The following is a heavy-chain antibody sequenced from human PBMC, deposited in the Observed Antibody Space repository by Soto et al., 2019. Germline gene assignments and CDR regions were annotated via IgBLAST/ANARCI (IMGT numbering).Heavy chain of an antibody. CDR3: AKGTRLAPYYGMDV. CDR2: ISGIGGST. CDR1: GFTFSSYA. J-gene: IGHJ6*02. Sequence: EVQLLESGGGLVQPGGSLRLSCAASGFTFSSYAMTWVGKAPGKGLEWVPAISGIGGSTYYADPVKGRFTISRDNSKNTLYLQMNSLRAEDTAVYYCAKGTRLAPYYGMDVWGQGTTVTVSS. V-gene: IGHV3-23*01.